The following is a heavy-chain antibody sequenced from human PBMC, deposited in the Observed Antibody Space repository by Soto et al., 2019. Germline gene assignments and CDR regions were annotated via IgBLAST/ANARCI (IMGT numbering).Heavy chain of an antibody. CDR3: ATQGRYGGNPGGFYCYGMDV. Sequence: QVQLVQSGAEVKKPGSSVKVSCKASGGTFSSYAISWVRQAPGQGLEWMGGIIPIFGTANYAQKFQGRVTITADKSTSAAYMELSSLRSEDTAVYYCATQGRYGGNPGGFYCYGMDVWGQGTTVTVSS. CDR2: IIPIFGTA. V-gene: IGHV1-69*06. CDR1: GGTFSSYA. D-gene: IGHD2-15*01. J-gene: IGHJ6*02.